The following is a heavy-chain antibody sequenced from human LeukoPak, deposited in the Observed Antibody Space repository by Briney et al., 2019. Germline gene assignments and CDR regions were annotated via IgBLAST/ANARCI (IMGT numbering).Heavy chain of an antibody. CDR2: ISKDGSNK. V-gene: IGHV3-30*18. J-gene: IGHJ4*02. Sequence: GGSLRLFCEASGFTFSSYPMHWVRQAPGKGLEWVAAISKDGSNKYYADSVKGRYTISRDTSKNTLYLEMNSLSGEDTAVYYCAKRGSAGRPYFFDYWGQGTLVTVSS. CDR1: GFTFSSYP. CDR3: AKRGSAGRPYFFDY. D-gene: IGHD1-1*01.